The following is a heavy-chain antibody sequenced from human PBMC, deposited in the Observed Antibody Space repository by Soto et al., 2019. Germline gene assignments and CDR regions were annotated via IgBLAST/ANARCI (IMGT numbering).Heavy chain of an antibody. CDR2: IYHSGST. D-gene: IGHD6-13*01. V-gene: IGHV4-30-4*01. CDR3: ARVEQYLIRGYYFYGMDV. J-gene: IGHJ6*02. CDR1: GGSISSGNYY. Sequence: SETLSLTCTVSGGSISSGNYYWSWIRQPPGKGLEYIGFIYHSGSTYYNPSLKSRVSISIEMPKNQYFLTVNSVTAADTAVYYCARVEQYLIRGYYFYGMDVWGQGTTVTVSS.